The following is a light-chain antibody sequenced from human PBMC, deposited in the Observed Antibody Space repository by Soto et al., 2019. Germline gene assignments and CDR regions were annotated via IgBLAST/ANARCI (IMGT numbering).Light chain of an antibody. Sequence: EIVLTQSPGTLSLSPGERDTLSCWTSQSVSSTYLAWYQQKPDQPPRLLIYGATNRATGMPDRFSGSCSGTDFHLTISRLEHEELSLYYCQQSGSSLCTICQGTKVETK. CDR1: QSVSSTY. J-gene: IGKJ1*01. CDR3: QQSGSSLCT. CDR2: GAT. V-gene: IGKV3-20*01.